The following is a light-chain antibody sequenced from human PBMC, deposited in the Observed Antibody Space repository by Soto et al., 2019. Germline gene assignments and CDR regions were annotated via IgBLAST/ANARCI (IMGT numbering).Light chain of an antibody. CDR1: NSDVGGYNF. V-gene: IGLV2-14*01. J-gene: IGLJ1*01. Sequence: QSALTQPAFVSGSPGQSITISCTGTNSDVGGYNFVSWYQQHPGKVPKLMIYDVTHRPSGVSNRFSGSKSGNTASLTISGLQAEDEADYYCSSYTSSSTLVFGTGTKLTVL. CDR2: DVT. CDR3: SSYTSSSTLV.